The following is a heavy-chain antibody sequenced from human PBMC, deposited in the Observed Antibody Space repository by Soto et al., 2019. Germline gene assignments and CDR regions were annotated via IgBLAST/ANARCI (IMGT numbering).Heavy chain of an antibody. Sequence: SETLSLTCTVSGGSISSSSYYWGWLRQPPGKGLEWIGSIYYSGSTYYNPSLKSRVTISVDTSKNQFSLKLSSVTAADTAVYYCAVKEYSSGWNYYYYGMDVWGQGTTVTVSS. J-gene: IGHJ6*02. CDR1: GGSISSSSYY. CDR2: IYYSGST. V-gene: IGHV4-39*01. D-gene: IGHD6-19*01. CDR3: AVKEYSSGWNYYYYGMDV.